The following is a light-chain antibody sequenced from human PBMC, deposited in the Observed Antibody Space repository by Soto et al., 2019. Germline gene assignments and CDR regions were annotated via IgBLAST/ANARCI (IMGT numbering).Light chain of an antibody. CDR3: QQSYSTPLT. V-gene: IGKV1-39*01. CDR2: AAS. J-gene: IGKJ4*01. Sequence: DIQMTQSPSSLSASVGDRVTITCRASQTISSYLNWYHQNPGKAPKLLIYAASSLQSGVPSRFSGSGSGTDFTLTISSLQPEDFATYYCQQSYSTPLTFGGGTKVDIK. CDR1: QTISSY.